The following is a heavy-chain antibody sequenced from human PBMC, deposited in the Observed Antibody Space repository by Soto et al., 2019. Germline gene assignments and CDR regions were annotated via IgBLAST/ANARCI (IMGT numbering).Heavy chain of an antibody. J-gene: IGHJ3*02. CDR2: ISGSGGST. Sequence: PGGSLRLSCAASGFTFSSYAMSWVHQAPGKGLEWVSAISGSGGSTYYADSVKGRFTISRDNSKNTLYLQMNSLRAEDTAVYYCATRGLVPAAMATIHDAFDIWGQGTMVTVSS. CDR3: ATRGLVPAAMATIHDAFDI. CDR1: GFTFSSYA. V-gene: IGHV3-23*01. D-gene: IGHD2-2*01.